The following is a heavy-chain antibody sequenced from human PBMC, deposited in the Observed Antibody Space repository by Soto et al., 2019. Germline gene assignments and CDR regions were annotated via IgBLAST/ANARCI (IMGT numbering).Heavy chain of an antibody. CDR3: ARVIVVVVAATVRGHWFDP. D-gene: IGHD2-15*01. V-gene: IGHV4-30-4*01. Sequence: SETLSLTCSVSGGSISSGYYYWSWIRQPPGKGLEWIGNIYYSGNTYYNPSLKSRLIISIDTSKNQFSLKLSSVTAADTAVYYCARVIVVVVAATVRGHWFDPWGQGTLVTVSS. CDR1: GGSISSGYYY. J-gene: IGHJ5*02. CDR2: IYYSGNT.